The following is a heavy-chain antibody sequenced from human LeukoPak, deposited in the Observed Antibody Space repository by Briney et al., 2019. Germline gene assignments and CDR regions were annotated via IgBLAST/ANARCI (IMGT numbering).Heavy chain of an antibody. CDR3: ARVREATIAPFFDY. V-gene: IGHV4-31*03. CDR1: GDSISSGDYY. D-gene: IGHD6-13*01. Sequence: SETLSLTCTVSGDSISSGDYYWTWIRLHPGKGLEWIGCIYYSGSTYYNLSLKSRVIISADTSKNHFSLKLSSVTAADTAVYYCARVREATIAPFFDYWGQGILVTVSS. J-gene: IGHJ4*02. CDR2: IYYSGST.